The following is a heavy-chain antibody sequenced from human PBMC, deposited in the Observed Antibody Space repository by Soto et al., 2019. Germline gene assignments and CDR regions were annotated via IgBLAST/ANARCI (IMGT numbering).Heavy chain of an antibody. CDR3: ARTITGYFWAGAY. CDR1: GYTFNMYA. J-gene: IGHJ4*02. Sequence: EVQLSESGGGLAQPGGSLRLSCAASGYTFNMYAISWVRQAPGKGLEWVAGIGGSGANTYYADFVKGRFTISRDNPKNTLYLQMDRLRAEDTATYYCARTITGYFWAGAYWGQGTLVTVSS. V-gene: IGHV3-23*01. CDR2: IGGSGANT. D-gene: IGHD1-1*01.